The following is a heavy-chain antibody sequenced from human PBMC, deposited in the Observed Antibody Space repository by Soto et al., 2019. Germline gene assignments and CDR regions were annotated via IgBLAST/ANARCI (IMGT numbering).Heavy chain of an antibody. CDR1: GGTFSSYT. CDR3: ARATGWSYYDFWSGYYMPPSPTCLHYYYYMDV. D-gene: IGHD3-3*01. J-gene: IGHJ6*03. Sequence: SVKVSCKASGGTFSSYTISWVRQAPGQGLEWMGRIIPILGIANYAQKFQGRVTITADKSTSTAYMELSSLRSEDTAVYYCARATGWSYYDFWSGYYMPPSPTCLHYYYYMDVWGKGTTVTVSS. CDR2: IIPILGIA. V-gene: IGHV1-69*02.